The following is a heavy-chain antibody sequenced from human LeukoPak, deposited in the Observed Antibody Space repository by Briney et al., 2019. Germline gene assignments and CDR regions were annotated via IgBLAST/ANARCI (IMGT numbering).Heavy chain of an antibody. CDR2: ISGDGGTT. CDR1: GFTFDDYV. D-gene: IGHD3-16*01. J-gene: IGHJ4*02. V-gene: IGHV3-43*02. Sequence: GGSLRLSCATSGFTFDDYVMYWVRQAPEKGLEWISLISGDGGTTYHVDSVKGRFTISRDNSKNSLYLQMNSLGIEDTALYYCARRRGPRGYVDYWGQGTLVTASS. CDR3: ARRRGPRGYVDY.